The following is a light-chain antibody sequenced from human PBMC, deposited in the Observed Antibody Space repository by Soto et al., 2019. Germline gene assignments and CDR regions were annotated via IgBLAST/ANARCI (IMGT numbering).Light chain of an antibody. J-gene: IGLJ1*01. CDR1: SSDVGGYDY. CDR2: EVT. V-gene: IGLV2-14*01. CDR3: SSYTTTRPYV. Sequence: QSALTQPASVSGSPGQSITISCTGTSSDVGGYDYVSWYQQHPDRAPKFMIYEVTNRPSGVSHRFSGSKYGNTASLTISGLQAEDEADYYCSSYTTTRPYVFGTGTKLTVL.